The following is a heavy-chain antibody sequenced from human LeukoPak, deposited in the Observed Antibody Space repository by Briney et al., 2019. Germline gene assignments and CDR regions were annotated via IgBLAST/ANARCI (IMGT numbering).Heavy chain of an antibody. Sequence: GGSLRLSCAASGLSFSSDWMTWVRQAPGKGLEWVANIKEDGSAKSYVDSVKGRFTISRDNAKNSLYLQMNSLRVEDTAVYYCARDYDYFSGHNLDAYDIWGQGTTVIVSS. D-gene: IGHD2-15*01. CDR3: ARDYDYFSGHNLDAYDI. J-gene: IGHJ3*02. CDR1: GLSFSSDW. CDR2: IKEDGSAK. V-gene: IGHV3-7*01.